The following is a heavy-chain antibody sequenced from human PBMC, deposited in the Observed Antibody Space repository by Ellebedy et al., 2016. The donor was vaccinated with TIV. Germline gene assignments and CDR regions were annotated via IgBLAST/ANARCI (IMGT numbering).Heavy chain of an antibody. J-gene: IGHJ5*02. V-gene: IGHV4-39*06. CDR2: LSSSGST. CDR3: ARARYYGSGISSGGWFDP. D-gene: IGHD3-10*01. Sequence: SETLSLTCTVSGGTISIYHYHWASICQRPAQGLPGLGTLSSSGSTYHNPSLKGRVTMSVDASKNQFPMNLTSVTAADTAVYYCARARYYGSGISSGGWFDPWGQGTLVAVSS. CDR1: GGTISIYHYH.